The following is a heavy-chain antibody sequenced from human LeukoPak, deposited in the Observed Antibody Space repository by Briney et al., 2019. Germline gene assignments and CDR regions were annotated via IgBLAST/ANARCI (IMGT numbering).Heavy chain of an antibody. D-gene: IGHD3-22*01. CDR3: ARVGETSSGYYPFDY. Sequence: ASVKVSCKASGYTFTGYYMHWVRQAPGQGLEWMGWINPNSGGTNYAQKFQGRVTMTRDTSISTAYMELSRLRSDDTAVYYCARVGETSSGYYPFDYWGQGTLDTVSS. V-gene: IGHV1-2*02. CDR1: GYTFTGYY. J-gene: IGHJ4*02. CDR2: INPNSGGT.